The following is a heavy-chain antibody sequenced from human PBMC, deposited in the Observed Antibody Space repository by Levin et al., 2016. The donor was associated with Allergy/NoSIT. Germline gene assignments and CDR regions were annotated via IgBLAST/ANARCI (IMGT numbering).Heavy chain of an antibody. CDR2: ISYDGSNK. CDR1: GFTFSSYG. J-gene: IGHJ6*02. Sequence: GESLKISCAASGFTFSSYGMHWVRQAPGKGLEWVAVISYDGSNKYYADSVKGRFTISRDNSKNTLYLQMNSLRAEDTAVYYCARDPGYSSSWYAHKYYYYGMDVWGQGTTVTVSS. CDR3: ARDPGYSSSWYAHKYYYYGMDV. D-gene: IGHD6-13*01. V-gene: IGHV3-30*03.